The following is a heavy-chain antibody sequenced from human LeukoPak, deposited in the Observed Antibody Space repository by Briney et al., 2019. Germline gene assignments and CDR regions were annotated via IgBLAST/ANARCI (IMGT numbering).Heavy chain of an antibody. J-gene: IGHJ4*02. V-gene: IGHV4-59*01. CDR3: ASQFD. CDR2: IYYSGNT. D-gene: IGHD5-24*01. Sequence: ASETLSLTCSVAGGSISSYYWSWIRQPPGKGLEWIGYIYYSGNTNYNPSLKSRVTISVDTSKNQFSLKLTSVTAADTAVYYCASQFDWGQGTLVTVSS. CDR1: GGSISSYY.